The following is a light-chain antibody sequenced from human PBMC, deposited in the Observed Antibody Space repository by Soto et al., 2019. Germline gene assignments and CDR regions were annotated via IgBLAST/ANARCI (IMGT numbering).Light chain of an antibody. J-gene: IGKJ5*01. V-gene: IGKV1D-13*01. Sequence: AIQLTQSPSSLSASVGDSVTITCRASQGISSALAWYQQTPGRAPKLLIFDASTLESGVSSRFSGSRSGTDFTLTVSSLQPEDFATYYCQQYENLPTFGQGTRLEIK. CDR1: QGISSA. CDR2: DAS. CDR3: QQYENLPT.